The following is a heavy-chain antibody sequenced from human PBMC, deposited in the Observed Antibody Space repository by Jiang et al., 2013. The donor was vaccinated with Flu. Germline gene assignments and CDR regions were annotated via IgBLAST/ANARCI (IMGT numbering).Heavy chain of an antibody. D-gene: IGHD1-1*01. V-gene: IGHV3-33*01. CDR3: VRTADLDLGLDY. CDR1: GFTFSRFG. J-gene: IGHJ4*02. Sequence: QLLESGGGVVQPGTSLRLSCVASGFTFSRFGMHWVRQAPGQGLEWVAVIWFDGGTKYYSQSVRDRFTISRDNSKNTVYLEMSSLRAEDTALYYCVRTADLDLGLDYWGQGALVTVSS. CDR2: IWFDGGTK.